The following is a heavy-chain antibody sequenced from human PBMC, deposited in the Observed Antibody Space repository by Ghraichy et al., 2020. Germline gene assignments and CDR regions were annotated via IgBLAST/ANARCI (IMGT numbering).Heavy chain of an antibody. V-gene: IGHV1-2*02. Sequence: ASVKVSCKASGYTFTGYYMHWVRQAPGQGLEWMGWINPNSGGTNYAQKFQGRVTMTRDTSISTAYMELSRLRSDDTAVYYCARRSGYCSSTSCQAILVPSFDYWGQGTLVTVSS. CDR3: ARRSGYCSSTSCQAILVPSFDY. CDR2: INPNSGGT. J-gene: IGHJ4*02. CDR1: GYTFTGYY. D-gene: IGHD2-2*01.